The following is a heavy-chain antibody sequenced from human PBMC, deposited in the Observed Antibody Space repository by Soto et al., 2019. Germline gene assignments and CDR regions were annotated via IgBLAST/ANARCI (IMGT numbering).Heavy chain of an antibody. Sequence: QVQLLQSGSEVREPGSSVRVSCKASGDTFNNHLIAWVRQAPGQGLEWMGGIVPMYGTPHFAQKSQGRVSLPTDESTRTVYMELNGLGRDDTATFYCARCIKIVLLHGLDVWGQGTTVTVAS. CDR3: ARCIKIVLLHGLDV. D-gene: IGHD1-26*01. J-gene: IGHJ6*02. V-gene: IGHV1-69*01. CDR2: IVPMYGTP. CDR1: GDTFNNHL.